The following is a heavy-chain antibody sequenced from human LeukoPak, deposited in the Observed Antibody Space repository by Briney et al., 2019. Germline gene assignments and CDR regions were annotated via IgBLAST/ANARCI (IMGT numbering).Heavy chain of an antibody. CDR2: IYTSGST. CDR1: DDSITMYY. J-gene: IGHJ3*02. D-gene: IGHD3-9*01. CDR3: ARERYFDWLSEGPDAFDI. Sequence: SETLSLTCSVSDDSITMYYWSWIRQPAGKGLEWIGRIYTSGSTNYNPSLKSRVTMSVDTSKNQFSLKLSSVTAADTAVYYCARERYFDWLSEGPDAFDIWGQGTMVTVSS. V-gene: IGHV4-4*07.